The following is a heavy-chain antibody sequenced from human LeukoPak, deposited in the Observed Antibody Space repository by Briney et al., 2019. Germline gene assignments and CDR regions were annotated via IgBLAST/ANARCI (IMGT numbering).Heavy chain of an antibody. D-gene: IGHD3-3*01. Sequence: ASVKVSCKASGYTFTGYYMHWVRQAPGQGLEWMGWINPNSDGTNYAQKFQGRVTMTRDTSISTAYMELSRLRSDDTAVYYCARETYYDFWSGYFNGMDVWGQGTTVTVS. CDR2: INPNSDGT. V-gene: IGHV1-2*02. J-gene: IGHJ6*02. CDR3: ARETYYDFWSGYFNGMDV. CDR1: GYTFTGYY.